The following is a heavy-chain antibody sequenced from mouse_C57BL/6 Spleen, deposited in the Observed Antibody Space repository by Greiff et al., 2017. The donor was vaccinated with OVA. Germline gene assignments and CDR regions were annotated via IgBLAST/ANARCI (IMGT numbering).Heavy chain of an antibody. V-gene: IGHV1-62-2*01. CDR1: GYTFTEYT. Sequence: QVHVKQSGAELVKPGASVKLSCKASGYTFTEYTIHWVKQRSGQGLEWIGWFYPGSGSIKYNEKFKDKATLTADKSSSTVYMELSRLTSEDSAVYFCARHEEGGYDYDGAMDYWGQGTSVTVSS. J-gene: IGHJ4*01. D-gene: IGHD2-4*01. CDR2: FYPGSGSI. CDR3: ARHEEGGYDYDGAMDY.